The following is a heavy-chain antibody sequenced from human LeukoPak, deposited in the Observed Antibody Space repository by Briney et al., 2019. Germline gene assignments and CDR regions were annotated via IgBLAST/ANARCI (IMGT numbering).Heavy chain of an antibody. Sequence: PSETLSLTGSVSGGSISSYYWSWIRQPPGRGLEWIGYIYYSGRTSYNPSLKSRVTISVDTSKNQFSLRLSSVTAADTAVYYCARTTEGGYTYNYFYYYYMDVWGKGTTVTISS. D-gene: IGHD5-18*01. J-gene: IGHJ6*03. CDR1: GGSISSYY. CDR3: ARTTEGGYTYNYFYYYYMDV. V-gene: IGHV4-59*01. CDR2: IYYSGRT.